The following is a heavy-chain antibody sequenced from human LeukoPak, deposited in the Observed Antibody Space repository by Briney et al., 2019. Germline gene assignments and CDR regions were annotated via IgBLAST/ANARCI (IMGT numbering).Heavy chain of an antibody. J-gene: IGHJ4*02. CDR1: GGTFSSYA. Sequence: GASVKVSCKASGGTFSSYAISWVRQAPGQGLEWMGGIIPIFGTANYAQKFQDRVTITADESTSTAYMELSSLRSEDTAVYYCARGALGWDYNTYAGPYDYWGQGTLVTVSS. CDR3: ARGALGWDYNTYAGPYDY. CDR2: IIPIFGTA. V-gene: IGHV1-69*13. D-gene: IGHD4-11*01.